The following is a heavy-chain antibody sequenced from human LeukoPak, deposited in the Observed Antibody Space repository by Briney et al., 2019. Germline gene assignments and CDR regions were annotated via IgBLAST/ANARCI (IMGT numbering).Heavy chain of an antibody. CDR2: VHPSEGT. CDR3: ARESSGAMVLRIFDY. V-gene: IGHV4-4*02. Sequence: SETLSLTCAVSGGSVSHSNWWTWVRQSPGKGLEWIGEVHPSEGTNYNPSLKSRVTISLDKSKNQFSLKLSSVTAADTAVYYCARESSGAMVLRIFDYWGQGTLVTVSS. CDR1: GGSVSHSNW. J-gene: IGHJ4*02. D-gene: IGHD5-18*01.